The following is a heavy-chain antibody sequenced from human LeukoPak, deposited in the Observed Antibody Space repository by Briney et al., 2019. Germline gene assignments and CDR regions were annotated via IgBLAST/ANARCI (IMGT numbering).Heavy chain of an antibody. V-gene: IGHV4-4*07. Sequence: SETLSLTCTVSGGSIGSYYWSWIRQPAGKGLEWIGRIYTSGSTNYNPSLKSRVTMSVDTSKNQFSLKLSSVTAADTAVYYCARSDMVRGVMFDYWGQGTLVTVSS. CDR1: GGSIGSYY. J-gene: IGHJ4*02. CDR3: ARSDMVRGVMFDY. D-gene: IGHD3-10*01. CDR2: IYTSGST.